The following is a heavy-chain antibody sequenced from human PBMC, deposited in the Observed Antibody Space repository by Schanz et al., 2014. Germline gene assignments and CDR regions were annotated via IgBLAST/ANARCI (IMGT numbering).Heavy chain of an antibody. V-gene: IGHV3-23*04. CDR3: AKTLFPGGTQTFGN. CDR2: ISGSGGST. CDR1: TFTFSSDW. J-gene: IGHJ4*02. Sequence: EVQLAESGGGLVQPGGSLRLSCAASTFTFSSDWMSWVRQAPGKGLEWVSAISGSGGSTYYADSVKGRFTISRDNSKNTLYLQMNSLRVEDTAVYYCAKTLFPGGTQTFGNWGRGTLVTVSS. D-gene: IGHD2-8*02.